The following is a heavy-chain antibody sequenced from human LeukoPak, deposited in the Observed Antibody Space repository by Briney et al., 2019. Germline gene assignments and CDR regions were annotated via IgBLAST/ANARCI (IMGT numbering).Heavy chain of an antibody. Sequence: GGSLRPSCAASGFTFSSYSMNWVRQAPGKGLEWVSYISSSSSTIYYADSVKGRFTISRDNAKNSLYLQMNSLRAEDTAVYYCARGRAYCGGDCYDYWGQGTLVTVSS. J-gene: IGHJ4*02. CDR2: ISSSSSTI. V-gene: IGHV3-48*01. CDR1: GFTFSSYS. D-gene: IGHD2-21*01. CDR3: ARGRAYCGGDCYDY.